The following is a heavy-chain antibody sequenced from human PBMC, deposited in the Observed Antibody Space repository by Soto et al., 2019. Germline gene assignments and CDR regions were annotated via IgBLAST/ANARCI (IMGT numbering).Heavy chain of an antibody. CDR1: GGSISSSNW. V-gene: IGHV4-4*02. J-gene: IGHJ6*02. D-gene: IGHD4-17*01. CDR2: IYHSGST. Sequence: SETLSLTCAVSGGSISSSNWWSWVRQPPGKGLEWIGEIYHSGSTNYNPSLKSRVTISVDKSKNQFSLKLSSVTAADTAVYYCARASATVISSLYYYGMDVWGQGTKVTVSS. CDR3: ARASATVISSLYYYGMDV.